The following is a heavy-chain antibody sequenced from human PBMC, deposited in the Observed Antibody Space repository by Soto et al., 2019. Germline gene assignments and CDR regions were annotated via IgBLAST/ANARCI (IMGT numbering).Heavy chain of an antibody. V-gene: IGHV3-30*04. D-gene: IGHD2-15*01. CDR2: ISYNGGNR. Sequence: QVQLVESGGGVVQPGRSLRLSCAASGFTFSNYAMHWVRQAPGKGLECVAVISYNGGNRFYRDYVKGRFTSSSDNSKSTVHLQIDSLRYEDAAVYYCARGDREDTAVVIGVRPGEYGVDVWGQGTTVTVSS. J-gene: IGHJ6*02. CDR1: GFTFSNYA. CDR3: ARGDREDTAVVIGVRPGEYGVDV.